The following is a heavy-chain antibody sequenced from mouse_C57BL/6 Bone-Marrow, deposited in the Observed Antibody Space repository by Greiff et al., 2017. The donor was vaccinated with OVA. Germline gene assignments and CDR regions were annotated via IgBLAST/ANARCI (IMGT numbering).Heavy chain of an antibody. D-gene: IGHD1-1*01. CDR3: ARADYYGSSYDAMDY. J-gene: IGHJ4*01. CDR1: GYTFTDYY. Sequence: QVQLKQSGAELVRPGASVKLSCKASGYTFTDYYINWVKQRPGQGLEWIARIYPGSGNTYYNEKFKGKATLTAEKSSSTAYMQLSSLTSEDSAVYFCARADYYGSSYDAMDYWGQGTSVTASS. V-gene: IGHV1-76*01. CDR2: IYPGSGNT.